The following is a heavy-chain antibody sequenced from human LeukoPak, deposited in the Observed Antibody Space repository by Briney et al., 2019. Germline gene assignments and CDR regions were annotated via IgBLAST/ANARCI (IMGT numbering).Heavy chain of an antibody. CDR1: GGTFSSYS. Sequence: ASVKVSCKASGGTFSSYSISWVRQAPGQGLEWKGWINTDTGNPTYAQDFTGRFVFSLDTSVSTAYLQINSLRAEDSAMYYCARDGGGRGVPNNLASWGQGTLVTVSS. CDR3: ARDGGGRGVPNNLAS. CDR2: INTDTGNP. J-gene: IGHJ4*02. D-gene: IGHD3-16*01. V-gene: IGHV7-4-1*02.